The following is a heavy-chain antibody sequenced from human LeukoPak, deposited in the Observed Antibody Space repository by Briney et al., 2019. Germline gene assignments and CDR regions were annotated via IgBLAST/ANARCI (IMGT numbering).Heavy chain of an antibody. J-gene: IGHJ4*02. Sequence: GGSLRLSCAASGFTFSSYSMNWVRQAPGKRLEWVSSISSSSSYIYYADSVKGRFTISRDNAKNSLYLQMNSLRAEDTAVYYCARSQYSSSSPSDYWGQGTLVTVSP. CDR3: ARSQYSSSSPSDY. D-gene: IGHD6-13*01. CDR2: ISSSSSYI. CDR1: GFTFSSYS. V-gene: IGHV3-21*01.